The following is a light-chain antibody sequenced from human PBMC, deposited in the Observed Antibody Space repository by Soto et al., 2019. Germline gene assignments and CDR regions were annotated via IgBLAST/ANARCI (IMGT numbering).Light chain of an antibody. CDR2: GAF. CDR1: PSVTNY. CDR3: QQYGSSST. Sequence: IVLTQSPSTLSLSAGERAAPSGRASPSVTNYLAWYQQKPGQPPRLLIYGAFNRAAGIPARFSGSGSGTDFTLTISRLEPEDFAVYYCQQYGSSSTFGQGTRLEIK. V-gene: IGKV3-20*01. J-gene: IGKJ5*01.